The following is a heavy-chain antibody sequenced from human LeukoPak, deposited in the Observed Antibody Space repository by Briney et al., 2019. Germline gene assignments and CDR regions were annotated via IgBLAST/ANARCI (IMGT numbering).Heavy chain of an antibody. CDR2: ISSSISTI. CDR3: ARAHGDYGAFDI. D-gene: IGHD4-17*01. J-gene: IGHJ3*02. Sequence: GGSLTLSCAPSGFTFSSYSMIWVRQAPGNGLEWVAYISSSISTIYYAGSVKGRFTISRDNAKNSLYLQMNSLRAEDTAVYYCARAHGDYGAFDIWGQGTMVTVSS. CDR1: GFTFSSYS. V-gene: IGHV3-48*01.